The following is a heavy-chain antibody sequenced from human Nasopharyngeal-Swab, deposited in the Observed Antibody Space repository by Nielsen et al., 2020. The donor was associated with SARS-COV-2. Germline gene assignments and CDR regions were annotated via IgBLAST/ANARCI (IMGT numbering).Heavy chain of an antibody. J-gene: IGHJ4*01. Sequence: GESLQISCAASGFTFSSYGMHWVRQAPGKGLEWVAVIWYDGSNKYYADSVKGRFTISRDNSKNTLYLQMNSLRAEDTAVYYCARDAGGSGGGYWGLGTLVTFSS. CDR2: IWYDGSNK. D-gene: IGHD3-16*01. CDR3: ARDAGGSGGGY. V-gene: IGHV3-33*01. CDR1: GFTFSSYG.